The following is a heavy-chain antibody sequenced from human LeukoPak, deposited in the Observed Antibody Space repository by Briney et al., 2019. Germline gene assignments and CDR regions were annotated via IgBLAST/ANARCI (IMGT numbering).Heavy chain of an antibody. CDR3: ARQPRYKVRGVIIRSFDY. D-gene: IGHD3-10*01. Sequence: PSETLSLTCAVYGGSFSGYYWSWIRQPPGKGLEWIGEINHSGSTNYNPSLKSRVTISVDTSKNQFSLKLSSVTAADTAVYYCARQPRYKVRGVIIRSFDYWGQGTLVTVSS. V-gene: IGHV4-34*01. CDR2: INHSGST. J-gene: IGHJ4*02. CDR1: GGSFSGYY.